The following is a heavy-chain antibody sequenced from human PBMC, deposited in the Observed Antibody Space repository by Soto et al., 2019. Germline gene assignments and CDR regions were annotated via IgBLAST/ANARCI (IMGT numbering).Heavy chain of an antibody. Sequence: GGSLRLSCAASGFTFSINAMSWVRQAPGKGLEWVSTFSGSGGSTYYADSVKGRFTISRDNSKNTLYLQMNSLRAEDTAVYYCAKRNDYGGSSFEYWGQGTLVTVSS. CDR1: GFTFSINA. V-gene: IGHV3-23*01. D-gene: IGHD4-17*01. J-gene: IGHJ4*02. CDR3: AKRNDYGGSSFEY. CDR2: FSGSGGST.